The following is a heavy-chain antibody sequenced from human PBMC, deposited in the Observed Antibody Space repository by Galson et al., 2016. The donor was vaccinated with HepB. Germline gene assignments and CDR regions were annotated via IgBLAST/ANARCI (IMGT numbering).Heavy chain of an antibody. J-gene: IGHJ2*01. CDR1: GGSISSGDYY. CDR3: ARLPFHYDHLTGYRTYWYFDL. D-gene: IGHD3-9*01. CDR2: IHYSGFT. Sequence: TLSLTCSVSGGSISSGDYYWSWIRQPPGKGPEWIGYIHYSGFTTYNPSLESRPSISVDTSKNRFSLNLRSVTAAATAVYYCARLPFHYDHLTGYRTYWYFDLWGRGTLVTVSS. V-gene: IGHV4-30-4*01.